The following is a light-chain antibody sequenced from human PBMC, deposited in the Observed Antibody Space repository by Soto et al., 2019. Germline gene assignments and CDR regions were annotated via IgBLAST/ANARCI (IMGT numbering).Light chain of an antibody. CDR2: DVS. J-gene: IGLJ2*01. Sequence: QSALTQPASVSGSPGQSITISCTGTSSDVGGYNYVSWYQQHPGKAPKLMIYDVSNRPSGVSNRFSGSKSGNTASLTISGLQVEDEADYYCISSTRISVVFGGGTKLTAL. CDR3: ISSTRISVV. CDR1: SSDVGGYNY. V-gene: IGLV2-14*01.